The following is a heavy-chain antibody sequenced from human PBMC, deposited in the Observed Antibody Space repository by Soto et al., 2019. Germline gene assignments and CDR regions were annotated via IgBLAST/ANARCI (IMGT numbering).Heavy chain of an antibody. CDR2: ISASGGLK. V-gene: IGHV3-23*01. J-gene: IGHJ5*02. CDR1: GFTFTNYA. D-gene: IGHD1-26*01. Sequence: ESGGDLRQPGGSLRLSCAASGFTFTNYAMTWVRQTPGKGLEWVSGISASGGLKYYADSVRGRFTVSRDNSKNILYPQMDNLRDEDTALYYCAREVGAPSGWLDPWGQGTQVTVSS. CDR3: AREVGAPSGWLDP.